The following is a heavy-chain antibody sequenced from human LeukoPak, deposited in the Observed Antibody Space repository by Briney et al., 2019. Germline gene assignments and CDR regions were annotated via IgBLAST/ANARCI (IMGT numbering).Heavy chain of an antibody. Sequence: GASVKVSCKASGYTFTSYAMHWVRQAPGQRLEWMGWINAGNGNTKYSQKFQGRVAITRDTSASTAYMELSSLRSEDTAVYYCARDWAGTTRGHNYYYYGMDVWGQGTTVTVSS. D-gene: IGHD1-7*01. CDR1: GYTFTSYA. J-gene: IGHJ6*02. CDR3: ARDWAGTTRGHNYYYYGMDV. V-gene: IGHV1-3*01. CDR2: INAGNGNT.